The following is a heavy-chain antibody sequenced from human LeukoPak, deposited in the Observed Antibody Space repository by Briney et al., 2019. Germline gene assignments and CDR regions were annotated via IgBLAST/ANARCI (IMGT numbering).Heavy chain of an antibody. D-gene: IGHD2-15*01. CDR1: GFTFSSYA. V-gene: IGHV3-23*01. J-gene: IGHJ5*02. CDR3: AKSPDIVVVNWFDP. CDR2: ISGSGGST. Sequence: PGGSLRLSCAASGFTFSSYAMSWVHQAPGKGLEWVSAISGSGGSTYYADSVKGRFTISRDNSKNTLYLQMNSLRAEDTAVCYCAKSPDIVVVNWFDPWGQGTLVTVSS.